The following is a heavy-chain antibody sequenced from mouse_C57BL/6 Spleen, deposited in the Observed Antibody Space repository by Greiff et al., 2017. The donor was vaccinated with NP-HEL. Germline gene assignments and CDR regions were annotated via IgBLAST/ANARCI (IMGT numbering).Heavy chain of an antibody. Sequence: EVMLVESGEGLVKPGGSLKLSCAASGFTFSSYAMSWVRQTPEKRLEWVAYISSGGDYIYYADTVKGRFTISRDNARNTLYLQMSSLKSEDTAMYYCTRVGHYDKGYAMDYWGQGTSVTVSS. J-gene: IGHJ4*01. CDR2: ISSGGDYI. CDR1: GFTFSSYA. D-gene: IGHD2-4*01. CDR3: TRVGHYDKGYAMDY. V-gene: IGHV5-9-1*02.